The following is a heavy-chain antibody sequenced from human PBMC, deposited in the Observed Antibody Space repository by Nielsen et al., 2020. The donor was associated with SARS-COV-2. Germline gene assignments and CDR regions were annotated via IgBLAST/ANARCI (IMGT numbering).Heavy chain of an antibody. CDR2: INPDGSRV. J-gene: IGHJ6*02. CDR3: ASARDCGGSTCFSHPYYGMDV. D-gene: IGHD2-15*01. V-gene: IGHV3-74*01. CDR1: GFTFNTYW. Sequence: ESLKISCAASGFTFNTYWVHWVRQAPGKGLVWVSRINPDGSRVTYADPVKGRFTISRDNAKNTLYLQMNSLRVEDTAAYYCASARDCGGSTCFSHPYYGMDVWGQGTTVSVSS.